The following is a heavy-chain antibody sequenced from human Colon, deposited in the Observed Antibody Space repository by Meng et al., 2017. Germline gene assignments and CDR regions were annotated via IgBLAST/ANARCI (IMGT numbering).Heavy chain of an antibody. D-gene: IGHD3-22*01. V-gene: IGHV4-61*01. CDR3: ARGASDYDFDY. J-gene: IGHJ4*02. CDR1: GGSVSSGSYY. CDR2: IYYSGST. Sequence: QVQLQESGPGLVGPSETLSLTCTVSGGSVSSGSYYWSWIREPPGKGLEWIGYIYYSGSTNYNPSLKSRVTISVDTSKNQFSLKLSSVTAADTAVYYCARGASDYDFDYWGQGTLVTVSS.